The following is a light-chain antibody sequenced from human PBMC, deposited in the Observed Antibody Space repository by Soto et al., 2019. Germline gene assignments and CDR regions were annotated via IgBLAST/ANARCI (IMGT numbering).Light chain of an antibody. V-gene: IGKV3-15*01. CDR1: QSVSSN. CDR3: QQYNNWWT. CDR2: GAS. Sequence: IVMTQFPVTLSVSPGERATLSCRAGQSVSSNLAWYQQKPGQAPRLLIYGASTRATGVPARITGSGSGTEFTLTISSLQFDDSAVYYCQQYNNWWTFGQGTKVDIK. J-gene: IGKJ1*01.